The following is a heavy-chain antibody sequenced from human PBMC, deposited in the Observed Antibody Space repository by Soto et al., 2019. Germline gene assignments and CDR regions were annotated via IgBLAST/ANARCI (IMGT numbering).Heavy chain of an antibody. CDR2: ISYDGSNK. Sequence: PGGSLXLSCAASGFTFSSYGMHWVRQAPGKGLEWVAVISYDGSNKYYADSVKGRFTISRDNSKNTLYLQMNSLRAEDTAVYYCANGGLFGIHRAAGSSHYSGQGTFVTVSS. CDR1: GFTFSSYG. J-gene: IGHJ4*02. CDR3: ANGGLFGIHRAAGSSHY. D-gene: IGHD2-21*01. V-gene: IGHV3-30*18.